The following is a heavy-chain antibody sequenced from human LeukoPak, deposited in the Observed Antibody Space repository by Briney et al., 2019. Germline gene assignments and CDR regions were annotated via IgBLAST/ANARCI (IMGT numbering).Heavy chain of an antibody. V-gene: IGHV3-33*01. CDR3: ARDLSEKYSIDY. D-gene: IGHD2/OR15-2a*01. CDR2: IWYDGSNK. Sequence: PGGSLRLSCAASGFTFSSYGMHWVRQAPGKGLEWVAVIWYDGSNKYYADSVKGRFTISRDNSKSTLSLQMNSLRPEDTAVYFCARDLSEKYSIDYWGRGTLVTVSS. J-gene: IGHJ4*02. CDR1: GFTFSSYG.